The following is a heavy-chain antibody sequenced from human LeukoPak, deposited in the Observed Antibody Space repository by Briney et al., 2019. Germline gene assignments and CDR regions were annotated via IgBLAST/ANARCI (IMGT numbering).Heavy chain of an antibody. D-gene: IGHD6-19*01. CDR1: GGSISSYY. V-gene: IGHV4-59*08. CDR2: IYYSGST. CDR3: ARPQSGGSGWFDAFDI. J-gene: IGHJ3*02. Sequence: SETLSLTCTVSGGSISSYYWSWIRQPPGKGLEWIGYIYYSGSTYYNPSLKSRVSISVDTSKNQFSLKLSSVTAADTAVYYCARPQSGGSGWFDAFDIWGQGTMVTVSS.